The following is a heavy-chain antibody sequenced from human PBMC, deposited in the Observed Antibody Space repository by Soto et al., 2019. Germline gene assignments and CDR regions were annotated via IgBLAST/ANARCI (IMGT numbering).Heavy chain of an antibody. Sequence: QVQLVQSGAEVKKPGSSVKVSCKASGGTFNNYGMGWVRQAPGQGLEWMGGIIPMIGRTNYAQKFQGRLTLTAEASRSTAYMELRSLRSDDTAVYYCASWDYDVLTGYSYDDWGQGTLVPV. V-gene: IGHV1-69*01. J-gene: IGHJ4*02. CDR2: IIPMIGRT. CDR1: GGTFNNYG. CDR3: ASWDYDVLTGYSYDD. D-gene: IGHD3-9*01.